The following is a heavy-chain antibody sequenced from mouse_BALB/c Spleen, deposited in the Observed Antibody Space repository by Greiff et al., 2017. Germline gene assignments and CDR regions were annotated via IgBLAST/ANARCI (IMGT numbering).Heavy chain of an antibody. D-gene: IGHD1-1*01. Sequence: EVQLVESGGGLVKPGGSLKLSCAASGFTFSSYAMSWVRQTPEKRLEWVASISSGGSTYYPDSVKGRFTISRGNARNMLYLQMSSLRSEDTAMYYCARAEEYCSSTDYAMDYWGQGTSVTVSS. V-gene: IGHV5-6-5*01. CDR3: ARAEEYCSSTDYAMDY. CDR2: ISSGGST. J-gene: IGHJ4*01. CDR1: GFTFSSYA.